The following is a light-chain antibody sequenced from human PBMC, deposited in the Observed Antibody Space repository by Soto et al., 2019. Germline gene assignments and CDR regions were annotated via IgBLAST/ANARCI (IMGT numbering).Light chain of an antibody. Sequence: QSVLTQSPSASGTPGQRVSISCSGSTSNIGTNTVSWYQHVPGTAPKLLIYSNDQRPSAVPGRFSGSKPGTSASLAISGLLSEDEADYYCATWDDSLNVVFGGGTQLTVL. CDR3: ATWDDSLNVV. V-gene: IGLV1-44*01. CDR2: SND. CDR1: TSNIGTNT. J-gene: IGLJ2*01.